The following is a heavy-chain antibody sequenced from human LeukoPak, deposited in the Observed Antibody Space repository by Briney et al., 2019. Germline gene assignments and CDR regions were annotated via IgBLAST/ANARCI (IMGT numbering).Heavy chain of an antibody. J-gene: IGHJ3*01. CDR1: GFTFSSYS. V-gene: IGHV3-21*01. CDR3: AREVSGYISGWDAFDV. Sequence: GGSLRLSCAASGFTFSSYSMNWVRQAPGKGLEWVSSISSSSSYIYYADSVKGRFTISRDNAKNSLYLQMNTLRVEDTAVYYCAREVSGYISGWDAFDVWGQGTVVTVSS. D-gene: IGHD6-19*01. CDR2: ISSSSSYI.